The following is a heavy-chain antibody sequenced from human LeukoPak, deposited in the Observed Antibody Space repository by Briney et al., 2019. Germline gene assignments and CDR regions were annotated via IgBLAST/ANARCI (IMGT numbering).Heavy chain of an antibody. D-gene: IGHD3-9*01. Sequence: PGRSLGLSFAASGFPFYYYAMHWVRPAPGKGLGWVSGIIWNSGSIGYTDSVKGRFTISRDNAKNSLYLQMNSLRAEDTALYYCAKGSYYDILTGYYEFDYWGQGTLVTVSS. CDR3: AKGSYYDILTGYYEFDY. V-gene: IGHV3-9*01. J-gene: IGHJ4*02. CDR1: GFPFYYYA. CDR2: IIWNSGSI.